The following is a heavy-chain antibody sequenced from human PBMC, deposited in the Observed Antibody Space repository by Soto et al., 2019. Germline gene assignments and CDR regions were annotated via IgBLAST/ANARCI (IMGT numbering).Heavy chain of an antibody. Sequence: PSGTLSLTCTVSGGSISSGGYYWSWIRQHPGKGLEWIGYIYYSGSTYYNPSLKSRVTISVDTSKNQFSLKLSSVTAADTAVYYCARGFGGSSDNWFDPWGQGTLDTVSS. V-gene: IGHV4-31*03. CDR1: GGSISSGGYY. J-gene: IGHJ5*02. CDR3: ARGFGGSSDNWFDP. D-gene: IGHD2-15*01. CDR2: IYYSGST.